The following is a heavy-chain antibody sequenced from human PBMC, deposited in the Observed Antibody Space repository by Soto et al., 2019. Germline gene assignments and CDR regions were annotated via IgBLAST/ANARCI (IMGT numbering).Heavy chain of an antibody. J-gene: IGHJ6*02. CDR1: GYTFTSYA. CDR2: INAGNGNT. V-gene: IGHV1-3*01. D-gene: IGHD1-1*01. Sequence: RASVNVSCKSSGYTFTSYAIHWVRQAPGQRLEWMGWINAGNGNTKYSQKFQGRVTITRDTSASTAYMELSSLRSEDTAVYYCARGTGYSYYYGMDVWGQGTTVTVSS. CDR3: ARGTGYSYYYGMDV.